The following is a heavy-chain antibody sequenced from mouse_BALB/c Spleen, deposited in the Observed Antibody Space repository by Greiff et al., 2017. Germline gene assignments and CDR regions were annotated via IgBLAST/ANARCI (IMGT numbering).Heavy chain of an antibody. J-gene: IGHJ4*01. Sequence: EVQLVESGPGLVKPSQSLSLTCTVTGYSITSDYAWNWIRQFPGNKLEWMGYISYSGSTSYNPSLKSRISITRDTSKNQFFLQLNSVTTEDTATYYCARSYEGYAMDYWGQGTSVTVSS. D-gene: IGHD2-3*01. V-gene: IGHV3-2*02. CDR1: GYSITSDYA. CDR3: ARSYEGYAMDY. CDR2: ISYSGST.